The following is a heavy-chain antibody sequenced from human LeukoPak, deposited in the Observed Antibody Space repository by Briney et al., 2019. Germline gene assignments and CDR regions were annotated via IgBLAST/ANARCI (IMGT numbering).Heavy chain of an antibody. J-gene: IGHJ4*02. CDR2: LSRSGQTK. D-gene: IGHD4-11*01. CDR1: EFIFNNYP. V-gene: IGHV3-30*04. CDR3: ARESVRGFDY. Sequence: GGSLRLSCAASEFIFNNYPLHWVRQTPDKRLECVAILSRSGQTKYYADSVRGRFTVSRDNSKNTLYLQMNSLRAEDTAVYYCARESVRGFDYWGQGTLVTVSS.